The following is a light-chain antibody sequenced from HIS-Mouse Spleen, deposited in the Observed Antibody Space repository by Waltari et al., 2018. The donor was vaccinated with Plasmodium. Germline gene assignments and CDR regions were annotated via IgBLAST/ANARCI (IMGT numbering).Light chain of an antibody. CDR1: ALPTKY. V-gene: IGLV3-10*01. Sequence: SYELTQPPSVSVSPGQTARITCSGDALPTKYAYWYQQKSGQAPVLVIYEDSKRPSGFPEGFSGSSSGTMATLTISGAQVEDEADYYCYSTDSSGNHRVFGGGTKLTVL. CDR2: EDS. J-gene: IGLJ3*02. CDR3: YSTDSSGNHRV.